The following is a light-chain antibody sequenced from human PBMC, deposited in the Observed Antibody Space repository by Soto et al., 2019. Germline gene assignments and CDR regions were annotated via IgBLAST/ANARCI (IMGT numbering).Light chain of an antibody. V-gene: IGLV3-21*02. CDR2: DDG. CDR3: HVWDSTSDHWV. J-gene: IGLJ3*02. Sequence: SYELTQPPSVSVAPGQTARITCGGNNVGGQSVHWYQQKPGQAPVLVVYDDGDRPSGIPERFSGSKSGNTATLTISRVEAGDEADYYCHVWDSTSDHWVFGGGIKLTVL. CDR1: NVGGQS.